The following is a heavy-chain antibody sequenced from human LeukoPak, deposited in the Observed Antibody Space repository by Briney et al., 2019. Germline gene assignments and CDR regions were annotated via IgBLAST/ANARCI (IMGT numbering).Heavy chain of an antibody. V-gene: IGHV3-21*01. J-gene: IGHJ5*02. CDR3: ARDIQYYDFWSGYYKGGDNWFDP. Sequence: GGSLRLSCAASGFTFSSYSMNWVRQAPGKGLEWVSSISSSSSYIYYADSVKGRFTISRDNAKNSLYLQMNSLRAEDTAVYYCARDIQYYDFWSGYYKGGDNWFDPWGQGTLVTVSS. CDR1: GFTFSSYS. CDR2: ISSSSSYI. D-gene: IGHD3-3*01.